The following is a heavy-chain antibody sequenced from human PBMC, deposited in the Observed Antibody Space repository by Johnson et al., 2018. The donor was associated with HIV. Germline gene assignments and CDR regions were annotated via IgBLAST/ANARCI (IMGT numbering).Heavy chain of an antibody. Sequence: VQLVESGGGVVRPGGSLRLSCSSSGFSFDDYGMSWVRQTPGRVLAWVSRFHWTGGRAAYADSVKGRFTFPRDNARNSLYLQMNSLRAEDTAVYYCVRTSGTGARCLGYDPVDVWGQGTMVTVSS. J-gene: IGHJ3*01. CDR2: FHWTGGRA. V-gene: IGHV3-20*04. CDR3: VRTSGTGARCLGYDPVDV. CDR1: GFSFDDYG. D-gene: IGHD3-16*01.